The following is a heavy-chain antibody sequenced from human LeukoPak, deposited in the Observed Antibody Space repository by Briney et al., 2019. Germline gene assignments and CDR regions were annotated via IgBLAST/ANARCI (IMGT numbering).Heavy chain of an antibody. Sequence: PSETLSLTCAVYGGSFSGYYWSWIRQPPGKGLEWIGEINHSGSTNYNPSLKSRVTISVDTSKNQFSLKLSSVTAADTAVYYCARSITMIVRAFDIWGQGTMVTASS. CDR1: GGSFSGYY. CDR2: INHSGST. D-gene: IGHD3-22*01. J-gene: IGHJ3*02. V-gene: IGHV4-34*01. CDR3: ARSITMIVRAFDI.